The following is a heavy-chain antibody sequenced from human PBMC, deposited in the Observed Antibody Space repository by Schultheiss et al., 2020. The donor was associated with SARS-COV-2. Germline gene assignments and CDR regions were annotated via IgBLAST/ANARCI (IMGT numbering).Heavy chain of an antibody. CDR1: GGSISSYY. V-gene: IGHV4-59*08. D-gene: IGHD2-2*02. Sequence: SETLSLTCTVSGGSISSYYWSWIRQPPGKGLEWIGYIYYSGSTNYNPSLKSRVTISVDTSKNQFSLKLSSVTAADTAVYYCALGYCSSTSCYNEFDPWGQGTLVTVSS. CDR3: ALGYCSSTSCYNEFDP. CDR2: IYYSGST. J-gene: IGHJ5*02.